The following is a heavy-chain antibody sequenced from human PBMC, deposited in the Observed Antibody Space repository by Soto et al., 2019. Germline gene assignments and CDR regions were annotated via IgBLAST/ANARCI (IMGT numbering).Heavy chain of an antibody. V-gene: IGHV3-48*01. CDR3: ASNVMIAVADNNAFAI. D-gene: IGHD6-19*01. Sequence: PRGSLRLSCAASGFTFSSYSMNWVRQAPGKGLEWVSYISSSSSTIYYADSVKGRFTISRDNAKNSLYLQMNSLRAEDTAVYYCASNVMIAVADNNAFAIWGQGTMVTVSS. CDR2: ISSSSSTI. CDR1: GFTFSSYS. J-gene: IGHJ3*02.